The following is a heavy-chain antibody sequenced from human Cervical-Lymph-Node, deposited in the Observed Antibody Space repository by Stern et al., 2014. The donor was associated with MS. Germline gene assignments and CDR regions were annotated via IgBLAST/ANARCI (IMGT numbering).Heavy chain of an antibody. CDR1: GGSISSSSFY. V-gene: IGHV4-39*01. Sequence: QVQLQESGPGLVKASETLSLTCTVSGGSISSSSFYWGWIRQTPGRGLEWIGSIHYSGNTDSTPSLKSRVTISIDTSNTQFSLNLSFVTAADTAIYYCARRIDIVGATGFDYWGQGALVTVSS. J-gene: IGHJ4*02. D-gene: IGHD1-26*01. CDR2: IHYSGNT. CDR3: ARRIDIVGATGFDY.